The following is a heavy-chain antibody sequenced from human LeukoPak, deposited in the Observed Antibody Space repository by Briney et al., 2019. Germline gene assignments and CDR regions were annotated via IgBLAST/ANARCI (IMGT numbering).Heavy chain of an antibody. CDR1: GGTFSSYA. J-gene: IGHJ6*02. CDR3: ARDTEQQLDSQSAYYYYGMDV. Sequence: ASVKVPCKASGGTFSSYAISWVRQAPGQGLEWMGGIIPIFGTANYAQKFQGRVTITADESTSTAYMELSSLRSEDTAVYYCARDTEQQLDSQSAYYYYGMDVWGQGTTVTVSS. CDR2: IIPIFGTA. D-gene: IGHD6-13*01. V-gene: IGHV1-69*13.